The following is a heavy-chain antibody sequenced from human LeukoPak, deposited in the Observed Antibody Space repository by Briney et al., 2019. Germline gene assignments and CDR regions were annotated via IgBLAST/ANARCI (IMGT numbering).Heavy chain of an antibody. CDR3: ARFFDYDILTGSFDP. CDR2: ISAYNGNT. CDR1: GYTFTSYG. D-gene: IGHD3-9*01. V-gene: IGHV1-18*04. J-gene: IGHJ5*02. Sequence: RASVKVSCKASGYTFTSYGISRVRQAPGQGLEWMGWISAYNGNTNYAQKLQGRVTMTTDTSTSTAYMELRSLRSDDTAVYYCARFFDYDILTGSFDPWGQGTLVTVSS.